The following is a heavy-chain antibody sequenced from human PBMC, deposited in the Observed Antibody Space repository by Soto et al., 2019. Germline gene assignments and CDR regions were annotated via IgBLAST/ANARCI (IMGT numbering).Heavy chain of an antibody. D-gene: IGHD2-2*01. J-gene: IGHJ3*02. V-gene: IGHV3-23*01. Sequence: PGGSLRLSCAASGFTFSSYAMSWVRQAPGKGLEWVSAISGSGGSTYYADSVKGRFTISRDNSKNTLYLQMNSLRAEDTAVYYCAKVGGKYQLLFDAFDIWGQGTMVTVSS. CDR2: ISGSGGST. CDR3: AKVGGKYQLLFDAFDI. CDR1: GFTFSSYA.